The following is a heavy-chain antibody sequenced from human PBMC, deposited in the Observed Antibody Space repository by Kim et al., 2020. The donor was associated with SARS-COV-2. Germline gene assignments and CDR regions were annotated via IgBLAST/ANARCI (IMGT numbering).Heavy chain of an antibody. J-gene: IGHJ4*02. CDR3: AGYYYASGSPH. CDR2: K. D-gene: IGHD3-10*01. Sequence: KNYVDYVKGRFTISRDNAQNSVYLQMNSLRAEDTAVYFCAGYYYASGSPHWGQGTLVTVSS. V-gene: IGHV3-7*01.